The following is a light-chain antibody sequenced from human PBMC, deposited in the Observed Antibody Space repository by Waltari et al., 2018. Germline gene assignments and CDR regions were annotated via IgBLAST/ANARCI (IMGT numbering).Light chain of an antibody. CDR3: QQYGSSPFT. J-gene: IGKJ3*01. CDR2: GAS. Sequence: EIVLTQSPGTLSLSPGERATLSCRASQSISSSHLAWYQQKPGQAPRLLIYGASNRATGIPDSFSDSGSGTDFTLTISRLEPEDFAVYYCQQYGSSPFTFGPGTKVDI. V-gene: IGKV3-20*01. CDR1: QSISSSH.